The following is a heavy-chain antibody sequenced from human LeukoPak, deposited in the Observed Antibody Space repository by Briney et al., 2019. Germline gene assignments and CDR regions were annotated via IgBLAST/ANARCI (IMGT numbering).Heavy chain of an antibody. V-gene: IGHV3-7*01. CDR3: ARAGDHSSGWYHYYYGMDV. D-gene: IGHD6-19*01. CDR2: IKQDGSKT. Sequence: PGGSLRLSCAASGFTFSTYYMTWVRQAPGKGLEWVANIKQDGSKTYYVGSVKGRFTISRDNAKNLLFLQMNSLRAEDTAVYYCARAGDHSSGWYHYYYGMDVWGQGTTVTVSS. J-gene: IGHJ6*02. CDR1: GFTFSTYY.